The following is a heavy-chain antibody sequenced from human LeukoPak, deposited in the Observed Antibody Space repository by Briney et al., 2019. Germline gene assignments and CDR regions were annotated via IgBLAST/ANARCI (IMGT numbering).Heavy chain of an antibody. CDR2: INHSGRT. J-gene: IGHJ4*02. D-gene: IGHD3-16*02. Sequence: XTCAVYGGSFSGYYWSWIRQPPGKGLEWIGEINHSGRTNYNTSLKSRVTISVDKYKNQFSLKLSSVTAADTAVYYCARGRYKYPFDYWGQGTLVTVSS. V-gene: IGHV4-34*01. CDR1: GGSFSGYY. CDR3: ARGRYKYPFDY.